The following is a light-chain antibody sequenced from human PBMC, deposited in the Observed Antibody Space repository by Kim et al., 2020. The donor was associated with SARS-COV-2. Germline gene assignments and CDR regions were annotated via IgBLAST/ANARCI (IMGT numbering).Light chain of an antibody. CDR2: SNN. Sequence: QSVLTQPPSASGTPGQRVTISCSGSSSNIGSNTVNWYQQLPGTAPKLLIYSNNQRPSGVPDRFSGSKSGTSASLAISWRHSEDEADYYCAAWDDSLNAWVFGGGTQLTVL. CDR3: AAWDDSLNAWV. J-gene: IGLJ3*02. CDR1: SSNIGSNT. V-gene: IGLV1-44*01.